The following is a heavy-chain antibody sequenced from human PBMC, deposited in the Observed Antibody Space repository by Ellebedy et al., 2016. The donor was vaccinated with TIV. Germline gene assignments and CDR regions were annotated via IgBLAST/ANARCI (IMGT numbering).Heavy chain of an antibody. CDR1: GYSFTSYW. CDR3: ASGVDTAMVTFDY. D-gene: IGHD5-18*01. J-gene: IGHJ4*02. V-gene: IGHV5-10-1*01. CDR2: IDPSDSYT. Sequence: GGSLRLSCKGSGYSFTSYWITWVRQLPGKGLEWMGRIDPSDSYTNYSPSFQGHVTISADKSIGTAYLQWSSLKASDTAMYYCASGVDTAMVTFDYWGQGTLVTVSS.